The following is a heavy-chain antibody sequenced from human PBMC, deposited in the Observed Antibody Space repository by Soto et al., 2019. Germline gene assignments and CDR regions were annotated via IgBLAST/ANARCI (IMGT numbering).Heavy chain of an antibody. CDR1: GGSISSYY. V-gene: IGHV4-59*08. Sequence: PSESLSLTCTVSGGSISSYYWSWIRQPPGKGLEWIGYIYYSGSTNYNPSLKSRVTISVDTSKNQFSLKLSSVTAADTAVYYCASSLDYLYYFDYWGQGTLVTVSS. CDR2: IYYSGST. D-gene: IGHD4-17*01. CDR3: ASSLDYLYYFDY. J-gene: IGHJ4*02.